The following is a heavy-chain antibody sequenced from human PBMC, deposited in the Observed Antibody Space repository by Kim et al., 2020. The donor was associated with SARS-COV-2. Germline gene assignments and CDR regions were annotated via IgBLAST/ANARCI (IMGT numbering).Heavy chain of an antibody. J-gene: IGHJ3*02. Sequence: GGSLRLSCSASGFTFSSYAMHWVRQAPGKGLEYVSAISSNGGSTYYADSVKGRFTISRDNSKNTLYLQMSSLRAEDTAVYYCVKGKSSSWHDAFDIWGQGTMVTVSS. V-gene: IGHV3-64D*06. CDR1: GFTFSSYA. CDR3: VKGKSSSWHDAFDI. D-gene: IGHD6-13*01. CDR2: ISSNGGST.